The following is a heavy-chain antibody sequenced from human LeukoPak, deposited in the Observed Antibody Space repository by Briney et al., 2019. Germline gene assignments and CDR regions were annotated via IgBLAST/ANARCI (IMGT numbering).Heavy chain of an antibody. V-gene: IGHV3-21*01. CDR2: ISSSSSYI. J-gene: IGHJ4*02. D-gene: IGHD3-16*02. Sequence: GGSLRLSCAASGFTFSSYGMHWVRQAPGKGLEWVSSISSSSSYIYYADSVKGRFTISRDNAKNSLYLQMNSLRAEDTAVYYCARGGVIVFDYWGQGTLVTVSS. CDR3: ARGGVIVFDY. CDR1: GFTFSSYG.